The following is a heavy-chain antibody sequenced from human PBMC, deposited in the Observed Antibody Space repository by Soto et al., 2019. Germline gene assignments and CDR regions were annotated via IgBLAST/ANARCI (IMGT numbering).Heavy chain of an antibody. CDR2: IYYSGST. J-gene: IGHJ4*02. V-gene: IGHV4-39*01. D-gene: IGHD3-22*01. CDR1: GGSISSSSYY. Sequence: QLQLQESGPGLVKPSETLSLTCTVSGGSISSSSYYWGWIRQPPGKGLEWIGSIYYSGSTYYNPSLKSRVTISVDTSKNQFSRKPSSVTAADTAVYYCARLYDSSGYYLYFDYWGQGTLVTVSS. CDR3: ARLYDSSGYYLYFDY.